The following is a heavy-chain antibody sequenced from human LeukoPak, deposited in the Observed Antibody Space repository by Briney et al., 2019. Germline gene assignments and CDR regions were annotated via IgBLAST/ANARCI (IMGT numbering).Heavy chain of an antibody. J-gene: IGHJ5*02. CDR1: GFTFSSYW. Sequence: GGSLRLSCAASGFTFSSYWMSWVRQAPGKGLEWVANIKQDGSEKYYVDSMKGRFTISRDNAKNTLYLQMNSLRAEDTAVYYCARGVGYCSSTSCYWWFDPWGQGTLVTVSS. D-gene: IGHD2-2*01. CDR2: IKQDGSEK. V-gene: IGHV3-7*01. CDR3: ARGVGYCSSTSCYWWFDP.